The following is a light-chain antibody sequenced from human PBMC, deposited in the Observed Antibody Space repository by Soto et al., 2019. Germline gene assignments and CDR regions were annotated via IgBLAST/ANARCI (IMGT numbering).Light chain of an antibody. CDR3: QKYTNVPA. V-gene: IGKV1-27*01. CDR2: AAS. CDR1: QSISSY. Sequence: DIQMTQSPSSLSASVGDRVTITCRASQSISSYLAWYQQIPGKVPKLLISAASTLQSAVPSRFSGSGSGTDFTLTISSLQPEDVATYYCQKYTNVPAFGGGTKVEIK. J-gene: IGKJ4*01.